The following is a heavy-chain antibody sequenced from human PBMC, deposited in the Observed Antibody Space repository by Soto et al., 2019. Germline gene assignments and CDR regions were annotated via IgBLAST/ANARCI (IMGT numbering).Heavy chain of an antibody. CDR1: GYTFTSYD. V-gene: IGHV1-8*01. CDR3: ARRGYGSGYSNNWFDP. Sequence: QVQLVQSGAEVKKPGASEKVSCKASGYTFTSYDINWVRQATGQGLEWMGWMNPNSGNTGYAQKFQGRVTMTRNTSISTAYMELSSLRSEDTAVYYCARRGYGSGYSNNWFDPWGQGTLVTVSS. D-gene: IGHD3-10*01. J-gene: IGHJ5*02. CDR2: MNPNSGNT.